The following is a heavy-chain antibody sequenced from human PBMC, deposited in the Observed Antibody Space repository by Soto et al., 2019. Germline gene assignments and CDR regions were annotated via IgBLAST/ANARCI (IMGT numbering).Heavy chain of an antibody. D-gene: IGHD3-16*01. CDR1: GHTLASYD. CDR3: ARDPFYGWFAS. V-gene: IGHV1-8*01. J-gene: IGHJ5*01. CDR2: MTPDSGDT. Sequence: QVQLVQSGAEVRKPGASVKVSCKASGHTLASYDINWVRQATGQGLERMGWMTPDSGDTGYAQKFQGRVTMTWDTSITTAYMELSSLRSDDTAVYYCARDPFYGWFASWGQGTLVTVSS.